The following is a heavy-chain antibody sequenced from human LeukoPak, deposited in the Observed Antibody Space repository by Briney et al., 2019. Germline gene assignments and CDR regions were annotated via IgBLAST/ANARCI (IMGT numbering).Heavy chain of an antibody. CDR1: VGSVSSGSYY. CDR3: ARGTYYYDSSGYYYTGGGAPMPFH. CDR2: FYYSGST. J-gene: IGHJ4*02. D-gene: IGHD3-22*01. Sequence: SDTLSLTCTFSVGSVSSGSYYWSWIRQTPGKGLEWIGYFYYSGSTNNNPSLKSRVNISVGTSKNKFSLKRSVVTAAGTAVYYGARGTYYYDSSGYYYTGGGAPMPFHWGQGTLVTVSS. V-gene: IGHV4-61*01.